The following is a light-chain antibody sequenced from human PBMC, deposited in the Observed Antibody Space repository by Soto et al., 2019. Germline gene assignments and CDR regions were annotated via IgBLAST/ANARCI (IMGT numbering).Light chain of an antibody. CDR2: KAS. CDR3: QQYKAYSYT. Sequence: DIHMTQSPSTLSASVVDRVTITCRASQTINVWLAWYQQKPGKAPKLLISKASSLESGVPSRFSGSGSGTEFTLTISSLQPDDFATYYCQQYKAYSYTFGQGTELVVK. J-gene: IGKJ2*01. CDR1: QTINVW. V-gene: IGKV1-5*03.